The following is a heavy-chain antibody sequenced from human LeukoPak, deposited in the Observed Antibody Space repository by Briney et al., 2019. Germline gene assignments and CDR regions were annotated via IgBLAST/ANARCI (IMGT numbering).Heavy chain of an antibody. V-gene: IGHV3-48*01. CDR2: ISSSSSTI. D-gene: IGHD1-1*01. J-gene: IGHJ6*03. CDR1: GFTFSSYG. CDR3: ARGRGTYYYYYMDV. Sequence: PGGTLRLSCAASGFTFSSYGMSWVRQAPGKGLEWVSYISSSSSTIYYADSVKGRFTISRDNAKNSLYLQMNSLRAEDTAVYYCARGRGTYYYYYMDVWGKGTTVTVSS.